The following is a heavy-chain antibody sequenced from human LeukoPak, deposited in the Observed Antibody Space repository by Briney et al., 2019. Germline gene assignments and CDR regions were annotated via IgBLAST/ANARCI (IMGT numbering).Heavy chain of an antibody. CDR2: IYHSGST. V-gene: IGHV4-4*02. Sequence: SETLSLTCDVSGDSISGSNWWNWVRQPPGKGLEWIGGIYHSGSTNYNPSLKSRVTMSVDKSKNQFSLKLSSVTAADTAVFYCVRRRYNYGFDSWGQGSLVTVSS. CDR1: GDSISGSNW. D-gene: IGHD5-18*01. CDR3: VRRRYNYGFDS. J-gene: IGHJ4*02.